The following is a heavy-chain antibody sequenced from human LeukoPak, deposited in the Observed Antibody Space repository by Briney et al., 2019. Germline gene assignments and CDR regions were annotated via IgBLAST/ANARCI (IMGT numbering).Heavy chain of an antibody. D-gene: IGHD3-22*01. CDR2: IYTSGST. Sequence: SETLSLTCTVSGGSISSYYWSWIRQPAGKGLEWIGRIYTSGSTNYNPSLKSRVTMSVDTSKNQFSLKLSSVTAADTAVYYCAGSRHYDSSGYSDYWGQGTLVTVSS. J-gene: IGHJ4*02. V-gene: IGHV4-4*07. CDR3: AGSRHYDSSGYSDY. CDR1: GGSISSYY.